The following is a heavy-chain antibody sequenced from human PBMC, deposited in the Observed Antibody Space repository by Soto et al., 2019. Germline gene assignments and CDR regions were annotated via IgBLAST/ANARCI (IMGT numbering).Heavy chain of an antibody. CDR1: GFTFSSYA. CDR2: ISTSGGST. J-gene: IGHJ6*02. V-gene: IGHV3-23*01. CDR3: SLSDRYYGNDV. Sequence: EVQLMESGGGLVQPGGSLRLSCAASGFTFSSYAMSWVRQAPGKGLEWVSSISTSGGSTYYADSVKGRFTISRDNSNNTLYLQMNSLRAEDTAVYYCSLSDRYYGNDVWGLGTTVTVSS.